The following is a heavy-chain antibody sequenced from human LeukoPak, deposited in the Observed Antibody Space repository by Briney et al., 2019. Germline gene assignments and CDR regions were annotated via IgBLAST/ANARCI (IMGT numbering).Heavy chain of an antibody. D-gene: IGHD3-22*01. CDR3: ARTAYDSSGYYYGQESHNWFDP. Sequence: TSETLSLTCAVYGGSFSGYYWSWIRQPPGKGLEWIGEINHSGSTNYNPSLKSRVTISVDTSKNQFSLKLSSVTAADTAVYYCARTAYDSSGYYYGQESHNWFDPWGQGTLVTVSS. J-gene: IGHJ5*02. CDR1: GGSFSGYY. V-gene: IGHV4-34*01. CDR2: INHSGST.